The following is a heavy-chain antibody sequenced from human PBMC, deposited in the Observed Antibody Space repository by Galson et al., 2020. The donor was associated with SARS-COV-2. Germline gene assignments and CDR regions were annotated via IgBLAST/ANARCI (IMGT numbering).Heavy chain of an antibody. V-gene: IGHV2-70*11. CDR2: IDWDGDK. CDR3: ARTWITRTASRTFDY. Sequence: SGPTLVKPTQTLTLTCTYSGFSLSTSGMCVSWIRQPPVQSLEWLARIDWDGDKHYSTSLKTRITISKDTSKNQVVLIMTNMDPVDTATYYCARTWITRTASRTFDYWGQGTLVTVSS. CDR1: GFSLSTSGMC. D-gene: IGHD3-10*01. J-gene: IGHJ4*02.